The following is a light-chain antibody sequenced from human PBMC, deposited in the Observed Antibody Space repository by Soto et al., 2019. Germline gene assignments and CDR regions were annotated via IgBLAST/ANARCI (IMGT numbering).Light chain of an antibody. V-gene: IGLV2-14*01. J-gene: IGLJ1*01. Sequence: QSALTPLACESGSPGQSITISCTGTSIDVGGYNYVSWYQQHPDKAPKLLIYEVGNRPSGVSIRFSGSKSGNTASLTISGLQAEDEADYYCSSYTARGTRVFGTGTKVTVL. CDR2: EVG. CDR3: SSYTARGTRV. CDR1: SIDVGGYNY.